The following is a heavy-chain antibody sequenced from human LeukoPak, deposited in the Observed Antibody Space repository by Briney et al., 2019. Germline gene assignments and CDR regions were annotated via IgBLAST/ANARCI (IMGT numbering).Heavy chain of an antibody. J-gene: IGHJ4*02. CDR2: IYYSGIT. CDR3: ASPLGYCSSTNCYGDY. V-gene: IGHV4-39*01. D-gene: IGHD2-2*01. Sequence: SETLSLTCTVSGGSISSSSYYWGGIRQPPGKGLEWIGSIYYSGITYYNPSLESRVTILVDTSKNQFSLKLSSVTAADTAVYYCASPLGYCSSTNCYGDYWGQGTLVTVSS. CDR1: GGSISSSSYY.